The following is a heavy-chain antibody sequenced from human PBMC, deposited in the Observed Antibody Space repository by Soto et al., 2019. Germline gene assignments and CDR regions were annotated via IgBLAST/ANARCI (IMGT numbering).Heavy chain of an antibody. V-gene: IGHV3-23*01. D-gene: IGHD6-13*01. CDR2: ISGSGGST. CDR1: GFTFSSYA. J-gene: IGHJ4*02. CDR3: AKTRGIAAAGTFSYFDY. Sequence: PGGSLRLSCAASGFTFSSYALSWVRQAPGTGLEWVSAISGSGGSTYYADSVQGRFTISRDNSKNTLYLQMNSLRAEDTAVYYCAKTRGIAAAGTFSYFDYWGQGTLVTVSS.